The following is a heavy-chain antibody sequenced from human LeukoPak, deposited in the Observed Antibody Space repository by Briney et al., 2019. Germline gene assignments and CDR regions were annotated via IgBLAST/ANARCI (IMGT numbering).Heavy chain of an antibody. J-gene: IGHJ4*02. CDR1: GYTFTGYY. D-gene: IGHD3-9*01. CDR2: INPNSGGT. CDR3: ARVVSRITISLDY. V-gene: IGHV1-2*02. Sequence: ASVKVSRKASGYTFTGYYMHWVRQAPGQGLEWMGWINPNSGGTNYAQKFQGRVTMTRDTSISTAYMELSRLRSDDTAVYYCARVVSRITISLDYWGQGTLVTVSS.